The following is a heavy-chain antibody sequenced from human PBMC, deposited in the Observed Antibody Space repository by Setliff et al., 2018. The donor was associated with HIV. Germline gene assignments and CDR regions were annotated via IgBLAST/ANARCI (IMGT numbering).Heavy chain of an antibody. Sequence: GASVKVSCKASGYTFTDYYIHWVRQAPGQGLEWMGWINPNSSDTNYAQKFQGRVTMTRDTSISTAYMDLSRLRSDDTAVYYCARGHCNSDKCWYTWFDPWGQGTLVTVSS. D-gene: IGHD2-2*01. J-gene: IGHJ5*02. V-gene: IGHV1-2*02. CDR3: ARGHCNSDKCWYTWFDP. CDR2: INPNSSDT. CDR1: GYTFTDYY.